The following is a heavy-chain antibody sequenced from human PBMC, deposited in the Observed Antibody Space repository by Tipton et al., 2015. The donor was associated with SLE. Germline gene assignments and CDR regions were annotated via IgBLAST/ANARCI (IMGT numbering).Heavy chain of an antibody. D-gene: IGHD1-1*01. V-gene: IGHV4-39*07. CDR3: ARETGRPYWYFDL. J-gene: IGHJ2*01. CDR1: GGSISSSSYY. Sequence: TLSLTCTVSGGSISSSSYYWGWIRQPPGKGLEWIGSIYYSGSTYYNPSLKSRVTISVDTSKNQFSLKLSSVTAADTAVYYCARETGRPYWYFDLWGRSTLVTVSS. CDR2: IYYSGST.